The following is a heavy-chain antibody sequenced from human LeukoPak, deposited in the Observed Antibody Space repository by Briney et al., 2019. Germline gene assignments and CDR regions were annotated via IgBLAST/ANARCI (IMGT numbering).Heavy chain of an antibody. CDR1: GGSISSYY. CDR3: AGTQYQLPFDAFDI. CDR2: IYYSGST. D-gene: IGHD2-2*01. V-gene: IGHV4-59*01. Sequence: PSETLSLTCTVSGGSISSYYWSWLRQPPGKGLEWIGYIYYSGSTNYNPSLKSRVTISVDTSKNQFSLKLSSVTAADTAVYYCAGTQYQLPFDAFDIWGQGTMVTVSS. J-gene: IGHJ3*02.